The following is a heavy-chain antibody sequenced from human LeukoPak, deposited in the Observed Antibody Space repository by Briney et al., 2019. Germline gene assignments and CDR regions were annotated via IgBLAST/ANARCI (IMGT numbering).Heavy chain of an antibody. CDR1: GYTFTSYG. V-gene: IGHV1-18*01. Sequence: ASVKVSCKASGYTFTSYGISWVRQAPGQGSEGMGWISAYNGNTNYAQKLQGRGTITTDTSTSTDYMEMRRLRYEDTAVYYCARRPLIAAGLPCSDYWAQGPLVTVSS. CDR2: ISAYNGNT. CDR3: ARRPLIAAGLPCSDY. D-gene: IGHD6-13*01. J-gene: IGHJ4*02.